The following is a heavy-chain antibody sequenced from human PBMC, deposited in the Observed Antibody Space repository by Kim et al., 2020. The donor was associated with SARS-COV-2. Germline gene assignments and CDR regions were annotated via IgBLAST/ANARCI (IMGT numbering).Heavy chain of an antibody. Sequence: SETLSLTCTVSGASIGSHGYFWAWIRQPPGRGLEWIGSLSYSGRGYYNPSPERRITPSLDTSKTQSSLRRPLVTAAATAVYHGAALYAFTGGYTAYYFD. CDR3: AALYAFTGGYTAYYFD. V-gene: IGHV4-39*01. J-gene: IGHJ4*01. D-gene: IGHD2-8*02. CDR1: GASIGSHGYF. CDR2: LSYSGRG.